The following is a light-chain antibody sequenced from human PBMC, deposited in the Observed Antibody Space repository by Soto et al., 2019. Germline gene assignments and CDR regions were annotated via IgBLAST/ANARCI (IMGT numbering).Light chain of an antibody. V-gene: IGLV2-14*01. CDR3: SSYTRSSFYV. CDR2: DVS. CDR1: SSDVGGYNY. J-gene: IGLJ1*01. Sequence: QSALTQPASVSGSPGQSSTISCTGTSSDVGGYNYVSWYQQQPGKAPKLMIYDVSNRPSGVSNRFSGSKSGNTASLTISGLQAEDEADYYCSSYTRSSFYVFGTGTKVTVL.